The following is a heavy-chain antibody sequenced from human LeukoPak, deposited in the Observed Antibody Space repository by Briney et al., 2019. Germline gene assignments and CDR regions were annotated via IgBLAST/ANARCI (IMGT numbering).Heavy chain of an antibody. CDR2: FDPEDGET. CDR1: GYTLTELS. J-gene: IGHJ5*02. Sequence: ASVKVSCKVSGYTLTELSMHWVRQAPGKGLEWMGGFDPEDGETIYAQKFQGRVTMTEDTSTDTAYMELSSLRSEDTAVYYCVRGDQLSYAFDPWGQGTLVTVSS. V-gene: IGHV1-24*01. D-gene: IGHD2-2*01. CDR3: VRGDQLSYAFDP.